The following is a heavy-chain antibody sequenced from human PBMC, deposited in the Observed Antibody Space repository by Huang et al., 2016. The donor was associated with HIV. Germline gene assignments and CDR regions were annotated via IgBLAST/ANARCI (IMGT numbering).Heavy chain of an antibody. D-gene: IGHD1-1*01. J-gene: IGHJ4*02. Sequence: EVQLVQSGAEVTKPGESLKISGKGSGSRFTSYGIGCVRQMPGKGPEGLGVIDPGYSDTRYSPSFQGQVTSSADKSISTAYLQWSSLKASDTAMYYCARLSTTWYFDYWGQGTLVTVSS. CDR2: IDPGYSDT. CDR1: GSRFTSYG. V-gene: IGHV5-51*01. CDR3: ARLSTTWYFDY.